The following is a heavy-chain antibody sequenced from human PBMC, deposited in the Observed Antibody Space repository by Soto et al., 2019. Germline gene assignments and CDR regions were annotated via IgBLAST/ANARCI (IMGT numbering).Heavy chain of an antibody. D-gene: IGHD2-2*01. CDR1: GYTFTSYD. Sequence: QVQLVQSGAEVKKPGASVKVSCKASGYTFTSYDINWVRQATGQGLEWMGWMNPNSGNTGYAQKFQCRVTMTRNTSISTAYMELSSLRSEDSAVYYCARGDIVVIPAFSEYYYYYYMDVWGKGTTVTVSS. CDR2: MNPNSGNT. J-gene: IGHJ6*03. V-gene: IGHV1-8*01. CDR3: ARGDIVVIPAFSEYYYYYYMDV.